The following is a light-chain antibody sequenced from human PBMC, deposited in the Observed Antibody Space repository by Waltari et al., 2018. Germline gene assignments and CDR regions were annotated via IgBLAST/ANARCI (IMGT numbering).Light chain of an antibody. CDR3: QQRSNWYT. CDR2: GAS. CDR1: QSVSSY. V-gene: IGKV3-11*01. J-gene: IGKJ2*01. Sequence: EIVLTQSPATLSLSPGERATLSCRASQSVSSYLAWYQQKPGQAPRFLIYGASNRATGIPARFSGSGSGTDFTLTISSLEPEDFAVYYCQQRSNWYTFGQGTKLEI.